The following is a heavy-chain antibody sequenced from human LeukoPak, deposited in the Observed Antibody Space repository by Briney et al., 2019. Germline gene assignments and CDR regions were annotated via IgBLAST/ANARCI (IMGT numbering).Heavy chain of an antibody. Sequence: SETLSLTCTVSGHSISSGYFWGWIRQPPGKGLEWIGTIYHSGSTNYKPSLKSRVTISVDTSKNQFSLKLSSVTAADTAVYYCARGGYYGSGNDFRFDPWGQGTLVTVSS. V-gene: IGHV4-38-2*02. CDR3: ARGGYYGSGNDFRFDP. CDR1: GHSISSGYF. D-gene: IGHD3-10*01. CDR2: IYHSGST. J-gene: IGHJ5*02.